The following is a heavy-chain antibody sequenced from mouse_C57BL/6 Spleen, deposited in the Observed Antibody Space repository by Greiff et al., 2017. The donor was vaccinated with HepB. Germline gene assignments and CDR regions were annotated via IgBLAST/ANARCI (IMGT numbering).Heavy chain of an antibody. CDR2: IRLKSDNYAT. Sequence: EVKLEESGGGLVQPGGSMKLSCVASGFTFSNYWMNWVRQSPEKGLEWVAQIRLKSDNYATHYAESVKGRFTISRDDSKSSVYLQMNNLRAEDTGIYYCTGPTVVADYFDYWGQGTTLTVSS. CDR1: GFTFSNYW. J-gene: IGHJ2*01. CDR3: TGPTVVADYFDY. D-gene: IGHD1-1*01. V-gene: IGHV6-3*01.